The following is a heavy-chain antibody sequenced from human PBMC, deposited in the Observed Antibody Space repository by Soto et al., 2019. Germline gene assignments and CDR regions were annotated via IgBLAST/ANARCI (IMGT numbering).Heavy chain of an antibody. CDR1: GGTFSSYT. Sequence: GASVKVSCKASGGTFSSYTISWVRQAPGQGLEWMGRIIPILGIANYAQKFQGRVTITADKSTSTAYMELSSLRSEDTAVYYCARDHEQPNPLYYYYYLDGWGKGTTVTVAS. V-gene: IGHV1-69*04. D-gene: IGHD6-13*01. CDR3: ARDHEQPNPLYYYYYLDG. J-gene: IGHJ6*03. CDR2: IIPILGIA.